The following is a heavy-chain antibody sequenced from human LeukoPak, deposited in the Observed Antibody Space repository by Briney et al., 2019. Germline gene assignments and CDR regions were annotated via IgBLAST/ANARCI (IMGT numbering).Heavy chain of an antibody. V-gene: IGHV4-4*02. CDR2: MYLSGTT. D-gene: IGHD3-22*01. CDR3: AGLVGRYSSGLYYYYFDY. Sequence: SGTLSLTCTVSGDSINSLDLWSWVRQPPGQGLEWIGEMYLSGTTHSNPSVKSRVTISIDKSKNQFFLNLSSVTAADTAVYYCAGLVGRYSSGLYYYYFDYWGQGTLVTVSS. CDR1: GDSINSLDL. J-gene: IGHJ4*02.